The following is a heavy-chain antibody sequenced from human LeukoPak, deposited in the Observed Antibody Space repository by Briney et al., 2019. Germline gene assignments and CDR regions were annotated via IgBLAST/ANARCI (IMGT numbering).Heavy chain of an antibody. V-gene: IGHV4-31*03. Sequence: SETLSLTCTVSGGSISSGGYYWSWIRQHPGKGLEWIWYIYYSGSTYYNPSLKSRVTISVDTSKNQFSLKLSSVTAADTAVYYCARQVRGNWFDPWGQGTLVTVSS. CDR3: ARQVRGNWFDP. J-gene: IGHJ5*02. CDR2: IYYSGST. CDR1: GGSISSGGYY. D-gene: IGHD3-10*01.